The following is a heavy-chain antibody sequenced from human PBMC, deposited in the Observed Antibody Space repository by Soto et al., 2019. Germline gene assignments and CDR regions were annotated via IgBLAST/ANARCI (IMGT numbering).Heavy chain of an antibody. Sequence: QVQLVQSGAEVKKPGSSVKVSCKASGGTFSSYAISWVRQAPGQGLEWMGGIIPIFGTANYAQKFQGRVTITADKSQSTAYMDLSSLRSEDTAVYYCAREALAYCGGACSSGYYYYGMDVWGQVTTVTVSS. V-gene: IGHV1-69*06. CDR2: IIPIFGTA. J-gene: IGHJ6*02. CDR3: AREALAYCGGACSSGYYYYGMDV. CDR1: GGTFSSYA. D-gene: IGHD2-21*02.